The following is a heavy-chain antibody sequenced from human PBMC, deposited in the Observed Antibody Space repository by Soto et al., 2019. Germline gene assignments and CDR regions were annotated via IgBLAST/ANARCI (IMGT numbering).Heavy chain of an antibody. CDR2: IYPGDSDT. Sequence: PGESLKISCKGSGYSFTSYWIGWVRQMPGKGLEWMGIIYPGDSDTRYSPSFQGQVTISADKSISTAYLQWSSLKASDTAMYYCARDSTYYYDSSGYLLSAFDIWGQGTMVTVSS. J-gene: IGHJ3*02. CDR1: GYSFTSYW. CDR3: ARDSTYYYDSSGYLLSAFDI. V-gene: IGHV5-51*01. D-gene: IGHD3-22*01.